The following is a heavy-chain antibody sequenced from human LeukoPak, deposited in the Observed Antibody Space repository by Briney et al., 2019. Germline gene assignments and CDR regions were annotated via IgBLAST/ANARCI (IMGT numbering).Heavy chain of an antibody. V-gene: IGHV3-23*01. CDR1: GFTFSSYW. Sequence: PGGSLRLSCAASGFTFSSYWMSWVRQAPGKGLEWVSAISGSGGSTYYADSVKGRFTISRDNSKNTLYLQMNSLRAEDTAVYYCAKDLGYCSSTSCYTTEYFQHWGQGTLVTVSS. CDR2: ISGSGGST. J-gene: IGHJ1*01. CDR3: AKDLGYCSSTSCYTTEYFQH. D-gene: IGHD2-2*02.